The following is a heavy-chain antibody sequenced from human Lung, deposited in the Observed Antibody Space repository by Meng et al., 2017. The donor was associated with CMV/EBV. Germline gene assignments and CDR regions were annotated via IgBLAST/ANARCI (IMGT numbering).Heavy chain of an antibody. Sequence: GXXRLSCAASGFTFSSYSMNWVRQAPGKGLEWVSSISSSSSYIYYADSVKGRFTISRDNAKNSLYLQMNSLRAEDTAVYYCARDNSYGDEYYFDYWGQGTLVTVSS. J-gene: IGHJ4*02. D-gene: IGHD5-18*01. CDR2: ISSSSSYI. V-gene: IGHV3-21*01. CDR3: ARDNSYGDEYYFDY. CDR1: GFTFSSYS.